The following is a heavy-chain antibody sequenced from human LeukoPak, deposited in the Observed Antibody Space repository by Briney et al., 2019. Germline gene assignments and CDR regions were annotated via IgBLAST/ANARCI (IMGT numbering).Heavy chain of an antibody. J-gene: IGHJ4*02. V-gene: IGHV3-33*01. CDR1: GFTFSSYG. CDR3: ASSIAAADPYYVDY. D-gene: IGHD6-13*01. CDR2: IWYDGSNK. Sequence: GGSLRLSCAASGFTFSSYGMHWVRQAPGKGLEWVAVIWYDGSNKYYADSVKGRFTISRDNSKNTLYLQMNSLRAEDTAVYYCASSIAAADPYYVDYWGQGTLVTVSS.